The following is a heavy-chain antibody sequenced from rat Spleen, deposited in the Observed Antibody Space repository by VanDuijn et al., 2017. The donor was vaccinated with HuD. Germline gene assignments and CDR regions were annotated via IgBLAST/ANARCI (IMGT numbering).Heavy chain of an antibody. V-gene: IGHV5S13*01. CDR1: GFTFSDYA. J-gene: IGHJ4*01. CDR3: ARHSGTARGVMDA. CDR2: ISPSGVIT. D-gene: IGHD5-1*01. Sequence: EVQLVESGGGLAQPGRSLKFSCAASGFTFSDYAMAWVRQAPKKGLEWVASISPSGVITYYRDSVKGRFSISRDNAKNTQFLQMDSLRSEDTATYYCARHSGTARGVMDAWGQGASVTVSS.